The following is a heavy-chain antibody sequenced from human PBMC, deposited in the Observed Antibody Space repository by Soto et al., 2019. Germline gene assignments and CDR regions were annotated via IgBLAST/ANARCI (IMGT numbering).Heavy chain of an antibody. D-gene: IGHD2-15*01. CDR3: ATEFSWRYCSSGSCSGSGYYFDF. CDR2: ISYDGSNK. Sequence: PGGSLRLSCAASGFTFSSYGMHWVRQAPGKGLEWVAVISYDGSNKYYADSVKGRFTISRDNSKNTLYLQMNSLRAEDTAVYYCATEFSWRYCSSGSCSGSGYYFDFLG. V-gene: IGHV3-30*03. J-gene: IGHJ4*01. CDR1: GFTFSSYG.